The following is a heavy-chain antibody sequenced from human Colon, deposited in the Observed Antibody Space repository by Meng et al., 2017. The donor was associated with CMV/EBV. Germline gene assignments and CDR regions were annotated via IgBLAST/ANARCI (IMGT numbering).Heavy chain of an antibody. CDR3: TRGVGNWFDP. J-gene: IGHJ5*02. Sequence: ASVKVSCKASGYTFTSCDINWVRQATGQGLEWMGWMNPNSGKTLYAQKFQHRVTMTRNTSISTAYMDLSSLTSEDTAVYYCTRGVGNWFDPWGQGTLVTVSS. CDR1: GYTFTSCD. V-gene: IGHV1-8*01. CDR2: MNPNSGKT.